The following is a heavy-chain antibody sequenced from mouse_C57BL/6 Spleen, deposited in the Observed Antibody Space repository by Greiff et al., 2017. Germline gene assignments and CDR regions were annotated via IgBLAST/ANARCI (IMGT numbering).Heavy chain of an antibody. V-gene: IGHV1-82*01. CDR1: GYAFSSSW. Sequence: QVQLQQSGPELVKPGASVKISCKASGYAFSSSWMNWVKQRPGKGLEWIGRIYPGDGDTNYNGKFKGKATLTADTSSSTAYMQLSSLTSEDSAVYLCERLSLKWGYSRSYDWYFDVWGTGTTVTVAS. CDR2: IYPGDGDT. CDR3: ERLSLKWGYSRSYDWYFDV. D-gene: IGHD1-1*01. J-gene: IGHJ1*03.